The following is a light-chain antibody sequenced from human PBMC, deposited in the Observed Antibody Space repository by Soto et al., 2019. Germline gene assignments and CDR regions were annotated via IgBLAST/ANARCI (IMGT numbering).Light chain of an antibody. CDR2: DVT. CDR3: CSYAGSSTSL. CDR1: SSDVGGYNY. J-gene: IGLJ3*02. Sequence: QSVLTQPRSVSGSPGQSVSISCTATSSDVGGYNYVSWYQQYPGKAPKLMIYDVTKRPSGVPDRFSGSKSGNRASLTISGLQAEDEADYYCCSYAGSSTSLFGGGTKVTVL. V-gene: IGLV2-11*01.